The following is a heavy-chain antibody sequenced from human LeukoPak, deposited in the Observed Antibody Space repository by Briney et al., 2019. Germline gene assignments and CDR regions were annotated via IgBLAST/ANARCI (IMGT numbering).Heavy chain of an antibody. CDR3: ARVRRGYSSSWYPN. Sequence: SETLSLTCTVSGGSISSYYWSWIRQPPGKGLEWIGYIYYSGSTNYNPSLKSRVTISVDTSKNQFSLKLSSVTAADTAVYYCARVRRGYSSSWYPNWGQGTLVTVSS. D-gene: IGHD6-13*01. V-gene: IGHV4-59*01. CDR2: IYYSGST. J-gene: IGHJ4*02. CDR1: GGSISSYY.